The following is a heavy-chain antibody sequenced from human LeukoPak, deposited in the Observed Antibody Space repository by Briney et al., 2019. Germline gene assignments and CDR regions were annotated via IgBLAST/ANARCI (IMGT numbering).Heavy chain of an antibody. D-gene: IGHD3-22*01. CDR1: GFTFSSYW. Sequence: GGSLRLSCAASGFTFSSYWMHWVRQAPGKGLVWVSRINSDGSSTSYADSVKARFTISRDNAKNTLYLQMNSLRAEDTAVYYCARGDDSSGYYPYYYYYYGMDVWGQGTTVTVSS. CDR3: ARGDDSSGYYPYYYYYYGMDV. CDR2: INSDGSST. J-gene: IGHJ6*02. V-gene: IGHV3-74*01.